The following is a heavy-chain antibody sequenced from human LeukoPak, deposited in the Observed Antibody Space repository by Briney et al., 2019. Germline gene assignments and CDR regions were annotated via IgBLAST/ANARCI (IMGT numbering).Heavy chain of an antibody. D-gene: IGHD3-10*01. V-gene: IGHV5-51*01. CDR3: ARRYYGSGTYRGYYFDY. Sequence: GESLQISCKGSGSSFITYWIGWVRQMPGKGLEWMGIIYPGDSDTIYSPSFQGQATISADKSISTAYLQWSSLKASDTAMYYCARRYYGSGTYRGYYFDYWGQGTLVTVSS. CDR2: IYPGDSDT. J-gene: IGHJ4*02. CDR1: GSSFITYW.